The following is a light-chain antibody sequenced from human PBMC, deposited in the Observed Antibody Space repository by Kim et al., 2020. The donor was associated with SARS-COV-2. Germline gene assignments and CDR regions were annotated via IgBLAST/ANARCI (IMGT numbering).Light chain of an antibody. Sequence: SASGGDRVTSTCRASQGISNWLAWYQQKPGKAPKLLIFAASNLLSGAPSRFSGSGSGTDFTLTISSLQPEDFATYYCQQANSFPYTFGQGTKLEI. CDR3: QQANSFPYT. V-gene: IGKV1-12*01. J-gene: IGKJ2*01. CDR2: AAS. CDR1: QGISNW.